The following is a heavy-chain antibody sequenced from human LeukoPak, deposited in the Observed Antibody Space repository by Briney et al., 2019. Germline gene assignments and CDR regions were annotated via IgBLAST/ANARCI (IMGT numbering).Heavy chain of an antibody. CDR3: ARRSPSSDIVVVPAAIRSTNWFDP. CDR1: GGSFSGYY. Sequence: SETLSLTCAVYGGSFSGYYWSWIRQPPGKGLEWIGEINHSGSTNYNPSLKSRVTISVDTSKNQFSLKLSPVTAADTAVYYCARRSPSSDIVVVPAAIRSTNWFDPWGQGTLVTVSS. CDR2: INHSGST. V-gene: IGHV4-34*01. D-gene: IGHD2-2*02. J-gene: IGHJ5*02.